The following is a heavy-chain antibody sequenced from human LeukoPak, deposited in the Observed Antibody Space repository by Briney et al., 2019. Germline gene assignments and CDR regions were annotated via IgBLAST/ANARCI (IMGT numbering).Heavy chain of an antibody. J-gene: IGHJ4*02. Sequence: SETLSLTCTVSGGSINRSYYYWGWIRQPPGKGLEWIGSIYYSGNTYYNPSLKSRVTISVDTSKNQFSLKLSSVTAAVTAVYYCARLMTTVTSEYWGQGTLVTVSS. CDR2: IYYSGNT. CDR3: ARLMTTVTSEY. CDR1: GGSINRSYYY. D-gene: IGHD4-17*01. V-gene: IGHV4-39*01.